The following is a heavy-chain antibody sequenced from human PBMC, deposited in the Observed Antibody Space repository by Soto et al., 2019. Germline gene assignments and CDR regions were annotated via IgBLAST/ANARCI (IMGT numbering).Heavy chain of an antibody. V-gene: IGHV4-34*01. D-gene: IGHD3-22*01. Sequence: SETLSRTGAVYGGSFSGYYWSWSRQPPGRGMEWIGEINHRGSTNYNPSLRSRVTISVDTSKNQFSLKLSSVTAADTAVYYCARGHYYDRSARRNFDYWGQGTLVTVSS. CDR1: GGSFSGYY. CDR2: INHRGST. J-gene: IGHJ4*02. CDR3: ARGHYYDRSARRNFDY.